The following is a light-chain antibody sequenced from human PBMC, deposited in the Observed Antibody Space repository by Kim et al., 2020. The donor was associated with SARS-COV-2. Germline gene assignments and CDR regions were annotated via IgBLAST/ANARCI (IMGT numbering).Light chain of an antibody. CDR3: QQRSNWPMYT. V-gene: IGKV3-11*01. CDR2: DAS. Sequence: LSPGERDTLSCRASQSVSSYLAWYQQKPGQAPRLLIYDASNRATGIPARFSGSGSGTDFTLTISSLEPEDFAVYYCQQRSNWPMYTFGQGTKLEI. CDR1: QSVSSY. J-gene: IGKJ2*01.